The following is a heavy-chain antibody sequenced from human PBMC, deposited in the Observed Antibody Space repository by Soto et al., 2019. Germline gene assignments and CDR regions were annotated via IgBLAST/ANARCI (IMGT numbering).Heavy chain of an antibody. J-gene: IGHJ4*02. CDR3: AKDLIYGSGTYDY. D-gene: IGHD3-10*01. Sequence: VQLVESGGGLVQPGGSLRLSCAASGFTFSSYWMHWVRQAPGKGLVWVSRIKTDGSGANYADSVKGRFTISRDTAENTLYLQMNSLRDEDTAVYYCAKDLIYGSGTYDYWGQGTLVTVSS. V-gene: IGHV3-74*01. CDR2: IKTDGSGA. CDR1: GFTFSSYW.